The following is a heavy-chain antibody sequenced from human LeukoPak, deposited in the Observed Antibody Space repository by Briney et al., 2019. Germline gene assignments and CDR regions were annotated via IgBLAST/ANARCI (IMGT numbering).Heavy chain of an antibody. D-gene: IGHD3-10*01. CDR2: ISGSGGST. Sequence: SGGSLRLSCAASGFTFSSYAMSWVRQAPGKGLEWVSAISGSGGSTYYADSVKGRFTISRDNSKNTLYLQMNSLRAEDTALYYCAKARGRMVQGVYEYYFDYWGQGTLVTVSS. V-gene: IGHV3-23*01. CDR1: GFTFSSYA. CDR3: AKARGRMVQGVYEYYFDY. J-gene: IGHJ4*02.